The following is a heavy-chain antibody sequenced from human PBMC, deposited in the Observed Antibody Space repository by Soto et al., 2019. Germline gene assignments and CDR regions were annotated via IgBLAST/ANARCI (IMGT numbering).Heavy chain of an antibody. CDR3: VKGNYYDSSGYYSHNLFDY. CDR2: ISSNGGST. Sequence: EVQLVESGGGLVQPGGSLRLSCSAFGFTFSSYAMHWVRQAPGKGLEYVSAISSNGGSTNYADSVKGRFTISRDNSKNTLYLQMSSLRAEDTAVYYCVKGNYYDSSGYYSHNLFDYWGQGSLVTVSS. D-gene: IGHD3-22*01. V-gene: IGHV3-64D*08. CDR1: GFTFSSYA. J-gene: IGHJ4*02.